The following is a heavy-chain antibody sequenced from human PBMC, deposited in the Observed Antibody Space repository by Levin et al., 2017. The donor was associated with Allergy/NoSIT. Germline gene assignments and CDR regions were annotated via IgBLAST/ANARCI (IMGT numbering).Heavy chain of an antibody. CDR3: AKDPVGCGGDCYPPGGYFQH. Sequence: GGSLRLSCAASGFTFSSYGMHWVRQAPGKGLEWVAVISYDGSNKYYADSVKGRFTISRDNSKNTLNLQMNSLRAEDTAVYYCAKDPVGCGGDCYPPGGYFQHWGQGTLVTVSS. J-gene: IGHJ1*01. CDR1: GFTFSSYG. V-gene: IGHV3-30*18. CDR2: ISYDGSNK. D-gene: IGHD2-21*02.